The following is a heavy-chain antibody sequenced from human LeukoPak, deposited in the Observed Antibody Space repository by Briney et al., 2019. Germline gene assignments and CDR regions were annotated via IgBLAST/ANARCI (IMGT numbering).Heavy chain of an antibody. CDR3: AKDHVTWGNRYFDH. J-gene: IGHJ4*02. CDR2: IGHDGTKI. CDR1: GFSFNTYG. V-gene: IGHV3-30*02. D-gene: IGHD3-16*01. Sequence: GSLRLSCAASGFSFNTYGMHWVRQAPGKGLEWVAFIGHDGTKIYYADSVQGRFTISRDNSKNTLYLEMNSLSGDDTALYYCAKDHVTWGNRYFDHWGQGTLGTVSS.